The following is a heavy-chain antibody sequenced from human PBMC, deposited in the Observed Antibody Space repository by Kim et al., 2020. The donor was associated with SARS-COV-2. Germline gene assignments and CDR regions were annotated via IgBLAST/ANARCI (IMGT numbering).Heavy chain of an antibody. Sequence: GGSLRLSCAASGFTFDDYAMHWVRQAPGKGLEWVSLISGDGGSTYYADSVKGRFTISRDNSKNSLYLQMNSLRTEDTALYYCAKDMSLLRGWDLPPSKTIDYWGQGTLVTVSS. CDR3: AKDMSLLRGWDLPPSKTIDY. J-gene: IGHJ4*02. CDR2: ISGDGGST. D-gene: IGHD1-26*01. V-gene: IGHV3-43*02. CDR1: GFTFDDYA.